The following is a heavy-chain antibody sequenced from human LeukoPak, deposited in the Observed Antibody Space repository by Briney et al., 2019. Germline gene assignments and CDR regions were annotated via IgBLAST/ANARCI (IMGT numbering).Heavy chain of an antibody. D-gene: IGHD5-18*01. CDR2: IYYSGST. CDR3: ARGTAMVTHY. V-gene: IGHV4-59*01. J-gene: IGHJ4*02. Sequence: SETLSLTCTVSGGSISSYCWSWLRQPPGKGLEWIGYIYYSGSTNYNPSLKSRVTISVDTSKNQFSLKLSSVTAADTAVYYCARGTAMVTHYWGQGTLVTVSS. CDR1: GGSISSYC.